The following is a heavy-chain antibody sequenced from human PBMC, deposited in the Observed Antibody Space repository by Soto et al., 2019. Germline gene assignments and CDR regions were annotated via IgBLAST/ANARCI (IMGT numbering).Heavy chain of an antibody. CDR1: GFTFSSYG. CDR2: IWYDGSNK. D-gene: IGHD6-13*01. V-gene: IGHV3-33*01. Sequence: QVQLVESGGGVVQPGRSLRLSCAASGFTFSSYGMHWVRQAPGKGLEWVAVIWYDGSNKDYADSVKGRFTISRDNSKNTLYLQMNSLRAEDTAVYYCARAMGIAAAGLRRWCDPWGQGTLVTVAS. CDR3: ARAMGIAAAGLRRWCDP. J-gene: IGHJ5*02.